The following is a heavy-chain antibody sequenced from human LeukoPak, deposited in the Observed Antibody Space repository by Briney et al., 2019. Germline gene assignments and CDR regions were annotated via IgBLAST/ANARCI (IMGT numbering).Heavy chain of an antibody. J-gene: IGHJ1*01. CDR1: GYTFTSFG. V-gene: IGHV1-18*01. CDR3: ARAESMALYFLY. CDR2: ISAYNGNT. Sequence: ASVKVSCKASGYTFTSFGISWVRQAPGQGLEWLAWISAYNGNTNYAQKLQGRVTMTTDTSTSTAFMELRNLRSDDTAVYYCARAESMALYFLYWGQGTLVSVSS. D-gene: IGHD1-14*01.